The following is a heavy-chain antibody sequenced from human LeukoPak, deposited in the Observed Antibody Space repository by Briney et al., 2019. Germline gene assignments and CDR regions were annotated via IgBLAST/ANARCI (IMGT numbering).Heavy chain of an antibody. CDR2: ISSSSSTI. CDR1: GFPSGSYS. CDR3: AKHMGSSSGYYFPD. J-gene: IGHJ4*02. V-gene: IGHV3-48*04. D-gene: IGHD3-22*01. Sequence: HPGGSLRLSCAASGFPSGSYSMNWARKPPGKGREWVSYISSSSSTIYYADSVKGRFTISRDNSKNTLHVQMNSLRAEDTAVYYCAKHMGSSSGYYFPDWGQGTLVTVSS.